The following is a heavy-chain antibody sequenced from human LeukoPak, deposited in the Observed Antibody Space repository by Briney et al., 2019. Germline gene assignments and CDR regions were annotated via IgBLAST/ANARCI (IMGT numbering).Heavy chain of an antibody. CDR2: ISTSGSTT. CDR3: AKDSQPSTSQIEIDY. Sequence: GRSLRLSCAASGFTFSDYYMSWIRQTPGKGLEWVSYISTSGSTTYYADSVKGRFTLSRDNANNSLYLQMNSLRAEDMAFYYCAKDSQPSTSQIEIDYWGQGTLVTVSS. J-gene: IGHJ4*02. V-gene: IGHV3-11*01. CDR1: GFTFSDYY. D-gene: IGHD2-2*01.